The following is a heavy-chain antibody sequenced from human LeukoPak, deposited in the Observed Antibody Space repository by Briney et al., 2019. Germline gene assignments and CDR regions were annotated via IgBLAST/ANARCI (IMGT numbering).Heavy chain of an antibody. J-gene: IGHJ4*02. D-gene: IGHD3-10*01. CDR2: ISANDGNS. CDR1: GYTFTIYG. Sequence: VASVTVSCKASGYTFTIYGISWARQPPGQGLEWMGWISANDGNSDYQQKLQGRVTMTTDTSTSTAYTELRSLRSDDTAVYYCARESHVTREDYWGQGTLVTVSS. V-gene: IGHV1-18*01. CDR3: ARESHVTREDY.